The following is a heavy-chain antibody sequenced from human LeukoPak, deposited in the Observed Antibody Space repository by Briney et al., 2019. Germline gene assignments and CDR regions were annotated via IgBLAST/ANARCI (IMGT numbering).Heavy chain of an antibody. V-gene: IGHV4-38-2*02. CDR2: IYHSGST. CDR1: GYSISSGYY. CDR3: ATQDRYYDILTGYSLNWFDP. Sequence: SETLSLTRTVSGYSISSGYYWGWIRQPPGKGLEWIGGIYHSGSTYYNPSLKSRVTISVDTSKNQFSLKLSSVTAADTAVYYCATQDRYYDILTGYSLNWFDPWGQGTLVTVSS. D-gene: IGHD3-9*01. J-gene: IGHJ5*02.